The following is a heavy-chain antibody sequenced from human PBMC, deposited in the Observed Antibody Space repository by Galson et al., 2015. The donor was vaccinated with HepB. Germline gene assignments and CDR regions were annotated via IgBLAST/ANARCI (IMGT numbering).Heavy chain of an antibody. CDR3: ATISCGYSYGCYYYYGMDV. V-gene: IGHV1-24*01. D-gene: IGHD5-18*01. Sequence: SVKVSCKVSGYTLTELSMHWVRQAPGKGLEWMGGFDPEDGETIYAQKFQGRVTMAEDTSTDTAYMELSSLRSEDTAVYYCATISCGYSYGCYYYYGMDVWGQGTTVTVSS. J-gene: IGHJ6*02. CDR1: GYTLTELS. CDR2: FDPEDGET.